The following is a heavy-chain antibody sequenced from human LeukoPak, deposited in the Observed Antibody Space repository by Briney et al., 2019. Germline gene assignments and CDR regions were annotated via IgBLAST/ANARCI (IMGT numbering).Heavy chain of an antibody. CDR1: GFTFSSYG. CDR3: AKGEEKYCSSTSCRYNWFDP. D-gene: IGHD2-2*01. Sequence: GGSLRLSCAASGFTFSSYGMHWVRQAPGKGLEWVAVIWYGGSNKYYADSVKGRFTISRDNSKNTLYLQMNSLRAEDTAVYYCAKGEEKYCSSTSCRYNWFDPWGQGTLVTVSS. CDR2: IWYGGSNK. J-gene: IGHJ5*02. V-gene: IGHV3-30*02.